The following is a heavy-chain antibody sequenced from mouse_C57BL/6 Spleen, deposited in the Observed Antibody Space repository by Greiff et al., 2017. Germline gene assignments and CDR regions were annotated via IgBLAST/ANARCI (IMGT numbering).Heavy chain of an antibody. CDR2: IYPGNSDT. Sequence: EVQLQQSGTVLARPGASVKMSCKTSGYTFTSYWMHWVKQRPGQGLEWIGAIYPGNSDTSYNQKFKGKAKLTAVTSASTAYMELSSLTNEDSAVYYCTRYDDYDEGYAMDYWGQGTSVTVSS. D-gene: IGHD2-4*01. J-gene: IGHJ4*01. CDR3: TRYDDYDEGYAMDY. CDR1: GYTFTSYW. V-gene: IGHV1-5*01.